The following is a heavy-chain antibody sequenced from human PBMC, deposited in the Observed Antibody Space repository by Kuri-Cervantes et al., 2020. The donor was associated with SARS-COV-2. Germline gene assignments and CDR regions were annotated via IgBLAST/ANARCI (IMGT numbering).Heavy chain of an antibody. CDR2: IYPGDSAT. D-gene: IGHD3-3*01. Sequence: KVSCKGSGYSFTSYWIGWVRQMPGKGLEWMGIIYPGDSATRYSPSFQGQVTISADKSISTAYLQWSSLKASDTAMYYCARQGWRYDFWSGYYTTHPRGYMDVWGKGTTVTVSS. J-gene: IGHJ6*03. CDR1: GYSFTSYW. V-gene: IGHV5-51*01. CDR3: ARQGWRYDFWSGYYTTHPRGYMDV.